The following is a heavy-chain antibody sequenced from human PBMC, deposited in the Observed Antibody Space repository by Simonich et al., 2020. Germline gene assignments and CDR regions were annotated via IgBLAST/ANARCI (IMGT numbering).Heavy chain of an antibody. CDR3: ARGKGWKNAFDI. CDR1: GGYFSGYY. J-gene: IGHJ3*02. V-gene: IGHV4-34*01. CDR2: INQSGST. D-gene: IGHD1-1*01. Sequence: QVQLQQWGAGLLKHSETLSLTCAVYGGYFSGYYWSWIRQSPGKGLEWIGEINQSGSTNYNPSPKSRVTISVDTSKNQFSLKLSSVTAADTAVYYCARGKGWKNAFDIWGQGTMVTVSS.